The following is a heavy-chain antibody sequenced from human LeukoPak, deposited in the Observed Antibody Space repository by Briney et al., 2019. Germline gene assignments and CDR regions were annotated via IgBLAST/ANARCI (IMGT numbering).Heavy chain of an antibody. CDR1: GGSISSGDYY. D-gene: IGHD3-22*01. CDR3: ARGPTYYQYYFDY. CDR2: IYYSGST. Sequence: SETLSLTCTVSGGSISSGDYYWSWIRQPPGKGLEWIGYIYYSGSTYYNPSLKSRDTISVDTSKNQFSLKLSSVTAADTAVYYCARGPTYYQYYFDYWGQGTLVTVSS. J-gene: IGHJ4*02. V-gene: IGHV4-30-4*01.